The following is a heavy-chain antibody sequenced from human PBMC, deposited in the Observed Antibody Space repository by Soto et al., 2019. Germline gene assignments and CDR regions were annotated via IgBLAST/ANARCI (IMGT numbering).Heavy chain of an antibody. J-gene: IGHJ5*02. CDR2: IYPGDSEA. D-gene: IGHD2-8*01. Sequence: GESLKISCHASGYTFTTFWIGWVRQMPGEGLEWMGIIYPGDSEARYSPSFQGQVTISVDKSITTAYLQWSSLKASDSAMYFCARGYCTTSICDPWFDPWGQGTLVTVSS. V-gene: IGHV5-51*01. CDR3: ARGYCTTSICDPWFDP. CDR1: GYTFTTFW.